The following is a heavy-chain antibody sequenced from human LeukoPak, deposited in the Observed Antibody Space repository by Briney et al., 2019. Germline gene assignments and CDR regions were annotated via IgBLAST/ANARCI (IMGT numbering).Heavy chain of an antibody. CDR1: GFTFSSYW. D-gene: IGHD2-15*01. Sequence: PGGSLRLSCAASGFTFSSYWMSWVRQAPGKGLEWVANIKQDGSEKYYVDSVKGRFTISRDNAKNSLYLQMYSLRAEDTAVYYCARDWLGYCSGGSCYYLGNAFDIWGQGTMVTVSS. J-gene: IGHJ3*02. CDR2: IKQDGSEK. V-gene: IGHV3-7*01. CDR3: ARDWLGYCSGGSCYYLGNAFDI.